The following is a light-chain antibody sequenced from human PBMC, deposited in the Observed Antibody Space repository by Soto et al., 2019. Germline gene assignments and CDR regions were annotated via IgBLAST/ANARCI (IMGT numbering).Light chain of an antibody. Sequence: DIHMTQSPSSLSASVGDRGTIACRASQNIRHYLNWYQQSPGKTPTLLVYATSTLRGGVPSRFIGSGSGSVCILTINSLQPEDFATYYFQQIQSNSSYTVGQGTK. V-gene: IGKV1-39*01. CDR3: QQIQSNSSYT. J-gene: IGKJ2*01. CDR2: ATS. CDR1: QNIRHY.